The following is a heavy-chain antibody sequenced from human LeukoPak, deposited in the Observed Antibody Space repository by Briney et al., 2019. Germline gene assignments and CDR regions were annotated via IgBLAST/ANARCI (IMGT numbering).Heavy chain of an antibody. Sequence: GGSLRLSCAASGFTFSDYYMSWIRQAPGKGLEWVSYISSSGSTIYYADSVKGRFTISRDNAKNSLYLQMNSLRAEDTAVYYCARDTAMVTYYYYYGMDVWGQGTTVTVSS. V-gene: IGHV3-11*04. CDR1: GFTFSDYY. D-gene: IGHD5-18*01. CDR3: ARDTAMVTYYYYYGMDV. J-gene: IGHJ6*02. CDR2: ISSSGSTI.